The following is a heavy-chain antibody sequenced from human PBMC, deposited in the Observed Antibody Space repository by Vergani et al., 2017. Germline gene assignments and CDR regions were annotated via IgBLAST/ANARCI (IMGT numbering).Heavy chain of an antibody. V-gene: IGHV3-30-3*01. CDR3: ARDEGATVTPFDY. J-gene: IGHJ4*02. CDR1: GFTFSSYA. Sequence: QVQLVESGGGVVQPGRSLRLSCAASGFTFSSYAMHWVRQAPGKGLEWVAVISYDGSNKYYADSVKGRFTISRDNSKNTLYLQMNSLRAEDTAVYDCARDEGATVTPFDYWGQGTLVTVSS. CDR2: ISYDGSNK. D-gene: IGHD4-17*01.